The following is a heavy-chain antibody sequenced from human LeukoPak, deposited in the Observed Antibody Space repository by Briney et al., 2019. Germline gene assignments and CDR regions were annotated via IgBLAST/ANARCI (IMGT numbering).Heavy chain of an antibody. D-gene: IGHD3-10*01. Sequence: ASVKVSCKASGYTFTGYYMHWVRQAPGQGLEWMGWINPNSGGTNYAQKFQGRVTMTRDTSISTAYMELSRLRSDDTAVYYCARARYGEQQATDYYYYGMDVWGQGTTVTVSS. CDR3: ARARYGEQQATDYYYYGMDV. CDR1: GYTFTGYY. V-gene: IGHV1-2*02. J-gene: IGHJ6*02. CDR2: INPNSGGT.